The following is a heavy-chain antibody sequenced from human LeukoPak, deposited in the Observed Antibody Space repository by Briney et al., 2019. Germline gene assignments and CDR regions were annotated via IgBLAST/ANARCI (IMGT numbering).Heavy chain of an antibody. CDR2: IWYDGSNK. CDR3: AKDPRGSYSRDYYYYMDV. Sequence: QPGRSLRLSCAASGFTFSSYGMHWVRQAPGKGLEWVAVIWYDGSNKYYADSVKGRFTISRDNSKNTLYLQMNSLRAEDAAVYYCAKDPRGSYSRDYYYYMDVWGKGTTVTVS. J-gene: IGHJ6*03. D-gene: IGHD1-26*01. CDR1: GFTFSSYG. V-gene: IGHV3-33*06.